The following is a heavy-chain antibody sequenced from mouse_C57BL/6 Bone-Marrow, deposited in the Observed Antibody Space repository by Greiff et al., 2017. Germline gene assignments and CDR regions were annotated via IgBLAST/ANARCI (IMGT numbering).Heavy chain of an antibody. Sequence: DVKLVESGGGLVKPGGSLKLSCAASGFTFSSYAMSWVRQTPEKRLEWVATISDGGSYTYYPDNVKGRFTISRDNDKNNLYLQMSHLKSEDTAMYYCARVLLYYYAMDYWGQGTSVTVSS. CDR2: ISDGGSYT. V-gene: IGHV5-4*03. CDR1: GFTFSSYA. CDR3: ARVLLYYYAMDY. J-gene: IGHJ4*01.